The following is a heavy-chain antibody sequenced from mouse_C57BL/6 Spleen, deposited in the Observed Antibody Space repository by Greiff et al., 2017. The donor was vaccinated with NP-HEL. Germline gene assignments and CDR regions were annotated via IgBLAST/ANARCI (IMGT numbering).Heavy chain of an antibody. D-gene: IGHD2-5*01. J-gene: IGHJ3*01. V-gene: IGHV6-3*01. Sequence: EVKLMESGGGLVQPGGSMKLSCVASGFTFSNYWMNWVRQSPEKGLEWVAQIRLKSDNYATHYAESVKGRFTISRDDSKSSVYLQMNNLRAEDTGIYYCTYSNYVFAYWGQGTLVTVSA. CDR2: IRLKSDNYAT. CDR1: GFTFSNYW. CDR3: TYSNYVFAY.